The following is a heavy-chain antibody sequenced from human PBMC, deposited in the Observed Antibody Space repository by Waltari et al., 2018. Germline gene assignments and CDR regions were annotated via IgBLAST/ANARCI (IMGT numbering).Heavy chain of an antibody. Sequence: QVQLVHSGSELKKPGASVKISCTVPGYIFTSYAIIWLRQAPGKGPELMGWITTNTGNPTYATCFLSRFVFSLDTSVNPSSLYINSLKTADTAIYYCSSQVVPSRTIVVNCFDPLAQGTQVPFSS. J-gene: IGHJ5*02. CDR3: SSQVVPSRTIVVNCFDP. CDR1: GYIFTSYA. D-gene: IGHD2-2*01. V-gene: IGHV7-4-1*02. CDR2: ITTNTGNP.